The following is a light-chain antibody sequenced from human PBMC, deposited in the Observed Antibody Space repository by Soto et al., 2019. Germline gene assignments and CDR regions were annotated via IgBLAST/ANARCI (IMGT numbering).Light chain of an antibody. Sequence: IVLTQSPGTLSLSPGERATLSCRASQSVSSSYLAWYQQKPGQAPRLLIYGASSRATGIPDRFSGSGSGTDFTLTISRLEPEDFAVYYCQQYGSSPQTFCQGTKWEIK. J-gene: IGKJ1*01. V-gene: IGKV3-20*01. CDR2: GAS. CDR3: QQYGSSPQT. CDR1: QSVSSSY.